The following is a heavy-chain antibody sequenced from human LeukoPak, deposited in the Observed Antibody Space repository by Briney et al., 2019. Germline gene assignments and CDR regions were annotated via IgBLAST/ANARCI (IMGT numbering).Heavy chain of an antibody. Sequence: GESLKISCEGSGYSFTTYWIGWVRQMPGQGLKWMGIIYPDDSNTIYGPSFQGQVTISADKSINTAYLEWSSLKASDTAIYYCARQGAAGKYYYYYMDVWGKGTTVTVSS. V-gene: IGHV5-51*01. CDR3: ARQGAAGKYYYYYMDV. J-gene: IGHJ6*03. D-gene: IGHD6-13*01. CDR1: GYSFTTYW. CDR2: IYPDDSNT.